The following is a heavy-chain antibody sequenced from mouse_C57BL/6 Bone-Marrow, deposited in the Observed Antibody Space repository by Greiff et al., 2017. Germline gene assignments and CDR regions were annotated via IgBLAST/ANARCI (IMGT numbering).Heavy chain of an antibody. D-gene: IGHD2-4*01. Sequence: QVQLQQPGAELVMPGASVKLSCKASGYTFTSYWMHWVKQRPGQGLEWIGEIDPSDSYTNYNQKFKGKATLTVDKSSSTAYIQISSLTAEDSAVYYSARDYGTAYYDMDYWGQGTSVTVSS. CDR1: GYTFTSYW. V-gene: IGHV1-69*01. CDR2: IDPSDSYT. J-gene: IGHJ4*01. CDR3: ARDYGTAYYDMDY.